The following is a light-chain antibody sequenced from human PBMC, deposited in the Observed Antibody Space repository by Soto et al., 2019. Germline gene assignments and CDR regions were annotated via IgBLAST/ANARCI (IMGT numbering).Light chain of an antibody. V-gene: IGKV3-11*01. Sequence: DIVLTQSPATLSLSPGERATLSCRASQSVGTYLAWYQLKPGQAPRLLIYDASTRATGIPVRFSGSGSATDFTLTIRRREPEDFAVYYCQQRSNWPRLTFGGGTKVEIK. CDR2: DAS. CDR3: QQRSNWPRLT. J-gene: IGKJ4*01. CDR1: QSVGTY.